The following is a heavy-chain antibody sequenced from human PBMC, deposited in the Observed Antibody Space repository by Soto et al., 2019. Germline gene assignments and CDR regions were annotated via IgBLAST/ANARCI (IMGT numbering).Heavy chain of an antibody. Sequence: QLQLQESGPGLVKPSETLSLTCSVSGGSISSSSYYWGWIRQPPGKGLEWIGSIYYSGSIYYNPSLKSRVTISVDTSKNQFSLKLSSVTAAETAVYYCARQSSGWYNWFDYWGQGTLVTVSS. D-gene: IGHD6-19*01. J-gene: IGHJ5*01. CDR2: IYYSGSI. CDR3: ARQSSGWYNWFDY. CDR1: GGSISSSSYY. V-gene: IGHV4-39*01.